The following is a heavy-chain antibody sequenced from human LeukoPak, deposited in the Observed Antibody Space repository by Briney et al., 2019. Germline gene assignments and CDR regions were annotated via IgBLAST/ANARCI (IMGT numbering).Heavy chain of an antibody. Sequence: GESLKISCKNSGYSFTTYWIGWVRQMPGKGLEWMGTIYPGDSDTRYSPSFQGRVTISADKSISTAYLQWSSLKASDTAMYYCARQRFTMRAYAGNWFDPWGQGTLVTVSS. D-gene: IGHD3-10*01. CDR3: ARQRFTMRAYAGNWFDP. CDR2: IYPGDSDT. CDR1: GYSFTTYW. J-gene: IGHJ5*02. V-gene: IGHV5-51*01.